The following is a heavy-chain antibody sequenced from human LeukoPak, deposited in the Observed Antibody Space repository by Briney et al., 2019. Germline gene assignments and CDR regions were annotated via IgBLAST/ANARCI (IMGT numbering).Heavy chain of an antibody. J-gene: IGHJ5*02. CDR1: RGPFSGHY. D-gene: IGHD2-2*01. Sequence: SETLSLSCAVYRGPFSGHYWSSIPQPPGKVLEWIGEINHSGSTNYNPSLKSRVTISVDTSKNQFSLKLSSVTAADTAVYYCARVLWPDWFDPGGQGTLVTVS. V-gene: IGHV4-34*01. CDR3: ARVLWPDWFDP. CDR2: INHSGST.